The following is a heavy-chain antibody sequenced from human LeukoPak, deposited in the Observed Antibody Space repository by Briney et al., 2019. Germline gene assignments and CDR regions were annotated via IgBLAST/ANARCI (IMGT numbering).Heavy chain of an antibody. D-gene: IGHD6-13*01. J-gene: IGHJ4*02. CDR1: GFIFSSYS. CDR2: IKKDGSET. Sequence: PGGSLRLSCAASGFIFSSYSMSWVRQAPGKGLEWVANIKKDGSETYYVDSVKGRFTISRDNAKNSLYLQMNSLRAEDTAIYYCARGRYSSTTYYFDSWGQGTLVTVSS. V-gene: IGHV3-7*03. CDR3: ARGRYSSTTYYFDS.